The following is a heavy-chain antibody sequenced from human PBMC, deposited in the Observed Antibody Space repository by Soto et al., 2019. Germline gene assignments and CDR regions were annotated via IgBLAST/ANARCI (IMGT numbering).Heavy chain of an antibody. CDR2: IIPIFGTA. CDR3: ARESSVAEAWVHAFDI. V-gene: IGHV1-69*13. Sequence: SVKVSCKASGGTFSSYAISWVRQAPGQGLEWMGGIIPIFGTANYAQKFQGRVTITADESTSTAYMELSSLRSEDTAVYYCARESSVAEAWVHAFDIWGQGTMVTVS. D-gene: IGHD6-19*01. J-gene: IGHJ3*02. CDR1: GGTFSSYA.